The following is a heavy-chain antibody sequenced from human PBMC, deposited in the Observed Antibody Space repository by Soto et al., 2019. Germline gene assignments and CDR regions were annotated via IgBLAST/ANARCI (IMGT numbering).Heavy chain of an antibody. V-gene: IGHV3-30*18. J-gene: IGHJ6*02. CDR3: AKDQGRVRRPVATMRYYYYYYGMDV. D-gene: IGHD5-12*01. CDR2: ISYDGSNK. CDR1: GFTFSSYG. Sequence: PGGSLRLSCAASGFTFSSYGMHWVRQAPGKGLEWVAVISYDGSNKYYADSVKGRFTISRDNSKNTLYLQMNSLRAEDTAVYYCAKDQGRVRRPVATMRYYYYYYGMDVWGQGTTVTVSS.